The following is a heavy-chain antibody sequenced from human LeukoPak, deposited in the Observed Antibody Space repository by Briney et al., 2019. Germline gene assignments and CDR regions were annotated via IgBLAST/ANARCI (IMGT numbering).Heavy chain of an antibody. V-gene: IGHV3-48*01. CDR2: ISSSGSTI. J-gene: IGHJ4*02. Sequence: GGSLRLSCAASGFTFSSYSMNWVRQAPGKGLEWVSYISSSGSTIYYADSVKGRFTISRDNSKNTLYLQMNSLRAEDTAVYYCAKSGYSYVLLDYWGQGTLVTVSS. CDR3: AKSGYSYVLLDY. D-gene: IGHD5-18*01. CDR1: GFTFSSYS.